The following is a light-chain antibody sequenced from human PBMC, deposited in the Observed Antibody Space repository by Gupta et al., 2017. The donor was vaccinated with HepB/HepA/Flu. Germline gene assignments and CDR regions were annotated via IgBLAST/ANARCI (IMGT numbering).Light chain of an antibody. CDR1: SNNIGNHDL. Sequence: QSALTQPASVSGSPGQSITISCTGTSNNIGNHDLVSWYQHHPGKAPKLMIFQVNKRPSGVSNRFSGSKSGNTASLTISGLQAEDEADYYCCSYAGRTTYAVFGGGTQLSVL. J-gene: IGLJ7*01. CDR3: CSYAGRTTYAV. V-gene: IGLV2-23*02. CDR2: QVN.